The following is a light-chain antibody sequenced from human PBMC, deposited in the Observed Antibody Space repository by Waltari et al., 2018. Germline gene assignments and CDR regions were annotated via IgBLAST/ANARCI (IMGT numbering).Light chain of an antibody. CDR3: QQYRNLWT. CDR1: QSLRNW. V-gene: IGKV1-5*03. Sequence: DIKMTQSHSTLSASVGDRVNITCRASQSLRNWLAWYQQKPGKAPNVLSYKASTLESGVPSRFSGGGAWTDVTLTISSLQPDDFATYYCQQYRNLWTFGQGTKVEIK. CDR2: KAS. J-gene: IGKJ1*01.